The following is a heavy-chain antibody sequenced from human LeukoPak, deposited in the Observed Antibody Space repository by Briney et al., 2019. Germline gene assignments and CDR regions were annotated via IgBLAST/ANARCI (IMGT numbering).Heavy chain of an antibody. Sequence: GGSLRLSCAASGFTFSSYDMSWVRQAPGKGLEWVSAISGSGGSTYYADSVKGRFTISRDNSKNTLYLQMNSLRAEDTAVYYCAKDLRRLGAFDYWGQGTLVTVSS. CDR2: ISGSGGST. J-gene: IGHJ4*02. CDR1: GFTFSSYD. D-gene: IGHD3-16*01. V-gene: IGHV3-23*01. CDR3: AKDLRRLGAFDY.